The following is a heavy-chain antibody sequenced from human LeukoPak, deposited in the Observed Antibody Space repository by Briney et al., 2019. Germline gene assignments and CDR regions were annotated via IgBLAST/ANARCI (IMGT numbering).Heavy chain of an antibody. D-gene: IGHD2-21*01. Sequence: TGGSLRLSCAASGFTFSSYWMSWVRQAPGKGLEWVANIKQDGSEKYYVDSVKGRFTISRDNAKNSLHLQMNSLRADDTAVYYCARDFVWWNRGVVSALDIWGQGTMVTVSS. CDR1: GFTFSSYW. J-gene: IGHJ3*02. CDR2: IKQDGSEK. CDR3: ARDFVWWNRGVVSALDI. V-gene: IGHV3-7*01.